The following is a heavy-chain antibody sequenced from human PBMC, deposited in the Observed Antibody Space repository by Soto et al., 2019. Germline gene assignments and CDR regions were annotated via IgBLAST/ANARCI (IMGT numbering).Heavy chain of an antibody. V-gene: IGHV1-18*04. CDR2: ISAYSGNT. CDR3: TVSGGVHEDNWFDP. J-gene: IGHJ5*02. CDR1: GYTFTSYG. Sequence: ASVKVSCKASGYTFTSYGISWVRQAPGQGLEWMGWISAYSGNTNYAQKLQGRVTMTTDTSTSTAYMELRSLRSDDTAVYYCTVSGGVHEDNWFDPWGHGTLVTVSS. D-gene: IGHD1-1*01.